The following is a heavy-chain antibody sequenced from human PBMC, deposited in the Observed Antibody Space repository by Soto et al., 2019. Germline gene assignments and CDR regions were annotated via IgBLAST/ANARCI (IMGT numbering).Heavy chain of an antibody. Sequence: GASVKVSCKASGYTFTSYVISWVRQAPGQGLEWMGWISAYNGNTNYAQKLQGRVTMTTDTSTSTAYMELRSLRSDDTAVYYCARDRRFLEWLHPLDDFDYWGQGTLVSVSS. CDR1: GYTFTSYV. V-gene: IGHV1-18*01. D-gene: IGHD3-3*01. CDR2: ISAYNGNT. CDR3: ARDRRFLEWLHPLDDFDY. J-gene: IGHJ4*02.